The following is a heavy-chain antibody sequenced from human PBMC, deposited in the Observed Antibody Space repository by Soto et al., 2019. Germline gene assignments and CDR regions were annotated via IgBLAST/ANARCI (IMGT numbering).Heavy chain of an antibody. V-gene: IGHV3-33*01. J-gene: IGHJ5*02. CDR2: IWYDGSNK. CDR3: AREGGSSWYGVNWFDP. D-gene: IGHD6-13*01. CDR1: GFTFSSYG. Sequence: QVQLVESGGGVVQPGRSLRLSCAASGFTFSSYGMHWVRQAPGKGLEWVAVIWYDGSNKYYADSMKGRFTISRDNSKNTLYLQMNSLRAEDTAVYYCAREGGSSWYGVNWFDPWGQGTLVTVSS.